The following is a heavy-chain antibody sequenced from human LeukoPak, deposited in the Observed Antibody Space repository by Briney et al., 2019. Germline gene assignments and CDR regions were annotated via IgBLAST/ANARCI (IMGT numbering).Heavy chain of an antibody. D-gene: IGHD6-13*01. CDR3: ARDRRAAAGISGLWFDP. V-gene: IGHV1-18*01. J-gene: IGHJ5*02. CDR1: GYTFTSYG. Sequence: ASVKVSCKASGYTFTSYGISWVRQAPGQGLEWMGWISAYNGNTNYAQKLQGRVTMTTDTSTSTAYMELRSLRSDDTAVYYCARDRRAAAGISGLWFDPWGQGTLVTVSS. CDR2: ISAYNGNT.